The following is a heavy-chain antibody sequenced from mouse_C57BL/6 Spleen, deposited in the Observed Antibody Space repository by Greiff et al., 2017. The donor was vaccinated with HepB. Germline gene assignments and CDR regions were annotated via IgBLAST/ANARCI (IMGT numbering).Heavy chain of an antibody. CDR1: GYAFTNYL. J-gene: IGHJ2*01. CDR3: ARREEWLPLDY. CDR2: INPGSGGT. D-gene: IGHD2-2*01. V-gene: IGHV1-54*01. Sequence: QVQLQQSGAELVRPGTSVKVSCKASGYAFTNYLIEWVKQRPGQGLEWIGVINPGSGGTNYNEKFKGKATLTADKSSSTAYMQLSSLTSEDSAVYFCARREEWLPLDYWGQGTTLTVSS.